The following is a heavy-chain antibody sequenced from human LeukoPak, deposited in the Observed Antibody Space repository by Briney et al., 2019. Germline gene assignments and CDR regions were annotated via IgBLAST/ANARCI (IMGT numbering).Heavy chain of an antibody. CDR2: ISYDGSEK. D-gene: IGHD3-22*01. CDR1: GFTFSSYP. V-gene: IGHV3-30-3*01. J-gene: IGHJ4*02. Sequence: GGSLRLSCAASGFTFSSYPMHWVRQAPGKGLEWVAVISYDGSEKHYADPVKGRFTISRDNSKNTLYLQMNSLRAEDTAVYYCARDKEMSPGYYDSSGYYGYWGQGTLVTVSS. CDR3: ARDKEMSPGYYDSSGYYGY.